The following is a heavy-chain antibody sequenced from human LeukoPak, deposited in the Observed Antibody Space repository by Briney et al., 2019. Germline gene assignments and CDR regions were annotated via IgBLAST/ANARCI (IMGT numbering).Heavy chain of an antibody. V-gene: IGHV1-2*02. Sequence: ASVKVSRKASGYTFTGYYMHWVRQAPGQGLEWMGWINPNSGGTNYAQKFQGRVTMTRDTSISTAYMELSRLRSDDTAVYYCASRDSSGWYSDYWGQGTLVTVSS. CDR1: GYTFTGYY. J-gene: IGHJ4*02. D-gene: IGHD6-19*01. CDR2: INPNSGGT. CDR3: ASRDSSGWYSDY.